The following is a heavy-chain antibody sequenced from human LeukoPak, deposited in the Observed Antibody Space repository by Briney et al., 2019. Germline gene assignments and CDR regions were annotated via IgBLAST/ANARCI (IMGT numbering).Heavy chain of an antibody. CDR2: VDGGGGST. V-gene: IGHV3-23*01. Sequence: GGSLRLSCAASGFMFKNYGMSWVRQAPGKWLEWVSAVDGGGGSTYYADSVKGRFTISRDSSRNTLYLQMNSLRAEDTAVYYCAKVSGGGLYYDGMDVWGQGTTVTVSS. CDR3: AKVSGGGLYYDGMDV. D-gene: IGHD1-14*01. J-gene: IGHJ6*02. CDR1: GFMFKNYG.